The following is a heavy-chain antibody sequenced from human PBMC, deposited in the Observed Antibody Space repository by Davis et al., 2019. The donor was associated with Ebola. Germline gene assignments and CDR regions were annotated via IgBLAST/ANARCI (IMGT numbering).Heavy chain of an antibody. V-gene: IGHV4-38-2*02. J-gene: IGHJ4*02. CDR2: IYHSGST. D-gene: IGHD3-10*01. Sequence: PSETLSLTCAVSGYSISSGYYWGWIRQPPGKGLEWLGSIYHSGSTYYNPSLKSRVTISVDTSKNQFSLKLSSVTAADTAVYYCARDQAGSGSMYYWGQGTLVTVSS. CDR3: ARDQAGSGSMYY. CDR1: GYSISSGYY.